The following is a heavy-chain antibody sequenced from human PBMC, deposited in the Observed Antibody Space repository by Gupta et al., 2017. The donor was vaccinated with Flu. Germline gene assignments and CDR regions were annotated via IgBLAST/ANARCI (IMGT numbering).Heavy chain of an antibody. CDR2: IRQDGSEI. V-gene: IGHV3-7*01. CDR3: GRGGFFGLLDRAGALTIDP. Sequence: EVQVVESGGGLVQPGGSLGLSCVGSGFTFSDYWMNWVRQPPGKGLQWVASIRQDGSEIYDVDSVKGRFTISSDNAKNSVLLQVNRLTVEDTAMYYCGRGGFFGLLDRAGALTIDPLGQVGLGTVSS. J-gene: IGHJ5*02. D-gene: IGHD3-3*01. CDR1: GFTFSDYW.